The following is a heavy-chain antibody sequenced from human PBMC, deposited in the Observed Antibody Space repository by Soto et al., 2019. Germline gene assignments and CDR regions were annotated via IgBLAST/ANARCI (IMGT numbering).Heavy chain of an antibody. J-gene: IGHJ3*02. V-gene: IGHV1-69*13. CDR2: IIPIFGTA. D-gene: IGHD1-26*01. CDR3: ARHRLAGATTSAFDI. Sequence: GASVKVSCKASGGTFSSYAISWVRQAPGQGLEWMGGIIPIFGTANYAQKFQGRVTITADESTSTAYMELSSLRSEDTAVYYCARHRLAGATTSAFDIWGQGTMVTVSS. CDR1: GGTFSSYA.